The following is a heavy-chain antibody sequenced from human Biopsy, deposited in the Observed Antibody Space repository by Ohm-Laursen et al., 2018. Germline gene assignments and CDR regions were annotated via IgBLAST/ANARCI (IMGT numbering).Heavy chain of an antibody. J-gene: IGHJ5*02. CDR3: ARGDYFDSNGYFWFDP. CDR2: IYPGGST. Sequence: GTLSLTCNVSGGDINNYYWSWIRQPAGKGLEWIGRIYPGGSTNYNPSLKSRVTMSVDTSKKQLSLRLRSVTAADTAMYYCARGDYFDSNGYFWFDPWGQGTLVTVSS. CDR1: GGDINNYY. D-gene: IGHD3-22*01. V-gene: IGHV4-4*07.